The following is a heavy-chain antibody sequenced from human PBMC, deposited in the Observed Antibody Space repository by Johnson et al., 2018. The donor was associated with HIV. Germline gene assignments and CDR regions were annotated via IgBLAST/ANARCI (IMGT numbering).Heavy chain of an antibody. J-gene: IGHJ3*02. V-gene: IGHV3-11*01. CDR3: ARDRDFESARHAFDI. Sequence: QVQLVESGGGLVKPGGSLRLSCAASGFTFSDYYMSWIRQAPGKGLEWVSYISSSGSTIYYADSVKGRFTISRDNAKNSMYLQMNSLRADDTAVYYCARDRDFESARHAFDIWGQGTMVTVSS. CDR2: ISSSGSTI. CDR1: GFTFSDYY.